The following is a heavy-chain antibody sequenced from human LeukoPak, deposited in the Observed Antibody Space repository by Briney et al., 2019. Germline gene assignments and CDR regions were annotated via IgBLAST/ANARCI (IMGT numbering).Heavy chain of an antibody. CDR3: ARGLIRSSWYWSYFDY. CDR1: GGSFSGYY. Sequence: SETLSLTCAVYGGSFSGYYWSWIRQPPGKGLEGIGEINHSGSTNYNPSLKSRVTISVDTSKNQFSLKLSSVTAADTAVYYCARGLIRSSWYWSYFDYWGQGTLVTVSS. D-gene: IGHD6-13*01. CDR2: INHSGST. V-gene: IGHV4-34*01. J-gene: IGHJ4*02.